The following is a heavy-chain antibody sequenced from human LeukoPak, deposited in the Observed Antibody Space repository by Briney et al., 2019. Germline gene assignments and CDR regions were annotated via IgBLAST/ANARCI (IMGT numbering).Heavy chain of an antibody. CDR1: GGSISSSSYY. Sequence: SETLSLTCTVSGGSISSSSYYWGWIRQPPGKGLEWIGSIYYSGSAYYNPSLKSRVTISVDTSKNQFSLKLSSVTAADTAVYYCARQNSGSYSDDAFDIWGQGTMVTVSS. J-gene: IGHJ3*02. CDR2: IYYSGSA. D-gene: IGHD1-26*01. CDR3: ARQNSGSYSDDAFDI. V-gene: IGHV4-39*01.